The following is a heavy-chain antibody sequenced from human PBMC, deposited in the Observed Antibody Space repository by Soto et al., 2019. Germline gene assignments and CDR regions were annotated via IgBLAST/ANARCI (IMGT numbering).Heavy chain of an antibody. D-gene: IGHD6-13*01. CDR3: ARERGIYTRSWTHYDY. J-gene: IGHJ4*02. CDR1: GYTFTSYG. Sequence: ASVKVSCKASGYTFTSYGISWVRQAPGQGLEWMGWISAYNGNTNYAQKLQGRVTMTTDTSTSTAYMELRSLRSDDTAVYYCARERGIYTRSWTHYDYWGQGTLVTVSS. V-gene: IGHV1-18*01. CDR2: ISAYNGNT.